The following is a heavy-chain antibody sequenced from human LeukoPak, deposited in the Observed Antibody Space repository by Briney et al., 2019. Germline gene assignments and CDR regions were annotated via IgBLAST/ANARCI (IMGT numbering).Heavy chain of an antibody. CDR3: AKVIGVAGGDFDY. CDR2: INSDGSTT. D-gene: IGHD6-19*01. Sequence: GGSLRLSCTASGFSFSGHWMHWVRQAPGKGLVWVSRINSDGSTTSHADSVKGRFTISRDNAKNTLYLQMNSLRAEDTAVYYCAKVIGVAGGDFDYWGQGTLVTVSS. V-gene: IGHV3-74*01. CDR1: GFSFSGHW. J-gene: IGHJ4*02.